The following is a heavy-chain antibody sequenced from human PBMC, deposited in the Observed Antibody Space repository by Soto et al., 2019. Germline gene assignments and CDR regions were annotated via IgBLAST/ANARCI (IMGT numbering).Heavy chain of an antibody. Sequence: VQLVESGGGLVKPGGSLRLSCAASGFTFSSYSMNWVRQAPGKGLEWVSSISSSSSYIYYADSVKGRFTISRDNAKNALYLQMNSLRAEDTAVYYCARDRSSYGYQDYYYGMDVWGQGTTVTVSS. CDR1: GFTFSSYS. J-gene: IGHJ6*02. CDR3: ARDRSSYGYQDYYYGMDV. V-gene: IGHV3-21*01. CDR2: ISSSSSYI. D-gene: IGHD5-18*01.